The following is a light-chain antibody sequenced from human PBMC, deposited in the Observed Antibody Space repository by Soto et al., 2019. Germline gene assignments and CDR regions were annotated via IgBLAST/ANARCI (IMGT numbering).Light chain of an antibody. Sequence: IVMTQSPATLSVSTGDRATLSCRAGQPLNNNVAWYQHKPGQAPRLLIYGASTRATGISARFSGSGSGTEFTLTISSLQSEDFAVYYCQQYEKWPPSITFGQGTRLEIK. CDR2: GAS. J-gene: IGKJ5*01. CDR3: QQYEKWPPSIT. V-gene: IGKV3-15*01. CDR1: QPLNNN.